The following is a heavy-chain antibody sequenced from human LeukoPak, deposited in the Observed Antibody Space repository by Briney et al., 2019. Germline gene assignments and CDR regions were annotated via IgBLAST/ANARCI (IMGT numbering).Heavy chain of an antibody. Sequence: PGGSLRLSCSASGFTFSSYAMHWVRQAPGKGLEYVSAISSNGGSTYYADSVKGRFTISRDNSKNTLYLQMSSLRAEDTAVYYCVKSRGSSWSYYFDYWGQGTLVTVSS. V-gene: IGHV3-64D*06. CDR1: GFTFSSYA. CDR3: VKSRGSSWSYYFDY. D-gene: IGHD6-6*01. J-gene: IGHJ4*02. CDR2: ISSNGGST.